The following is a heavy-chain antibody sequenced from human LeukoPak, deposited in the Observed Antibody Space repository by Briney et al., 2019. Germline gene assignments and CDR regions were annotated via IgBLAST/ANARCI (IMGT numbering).Heavy chain of an antibody. D-gene: IGHD6-19*01. Sequence: GGSLRLSCAASGFTFSSYVMSWVRQAPGKGLEWVSGIIGIVRSTYYADSVKGRFTISRDNAKNTLYLQMSSLRAEDPAVYYCAKDKSSSSGWYYFDYWGQGTLVTVSS. CDR1: GFTFSSYV. CDR3: AKDKSSSSGWYYFDY. V-gene: IGHV3-23*01. J-gene: IGHJ4*02. CDR2: IIGIVRST.